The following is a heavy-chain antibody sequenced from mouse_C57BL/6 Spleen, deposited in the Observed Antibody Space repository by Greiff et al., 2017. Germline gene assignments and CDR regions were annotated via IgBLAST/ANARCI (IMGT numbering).Heavy chain of an antibody. V-gene: IGHV1-82*01. CDR1: GYAFSSSW. Sequence: VQLQQSGPELVKPGASVKISCKASGYAFSSSWMNWVKQRPGKGLEWIGRIYPGDGDTNYNGKFKGKATLTADKSSSTAYMQLSSLTSEDSAVYFCARSGETRGYAMDYWGQGTSVTVSS. CDR2: IYPGDGDT. J-gene: IGHJ4*01. CDR3: ARSGETRGYAMDY. D-gene: IGHD2-13*01.